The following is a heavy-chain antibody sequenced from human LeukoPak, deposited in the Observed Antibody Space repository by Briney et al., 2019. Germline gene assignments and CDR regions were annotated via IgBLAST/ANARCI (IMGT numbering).Heavy chain of an antibody. J-gene: IGHJ4*02. V-gene: IGHV3-48*03. CDR1: GFTFSSYE. CDR2: IGVSGSTM. Sequence: SGGSLRLSCAASGFTFSSYEMNWVRQAPGKGLEWVSYIGVSGSTMYYAESVKGRFTISRDNPKNSLYLQMNSLRAEDTAVYYCARERYCSSTSCPHGDLDYWGQGTLVSVSS. D-gene: IGHD2-2*01. CDR3: ARERYCSSTSCPHGDLDY.